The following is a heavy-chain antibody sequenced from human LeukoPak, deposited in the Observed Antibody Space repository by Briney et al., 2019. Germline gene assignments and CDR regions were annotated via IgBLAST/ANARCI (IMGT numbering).Heavy chain of an antibody. V-gene: IGHV3-7*01. CDR3: VRDQGAAGDY. CDR1: GFIFSRYW. D-gene: IGHD6-13*01. CDR2: IDQGGSDN. J-gene: IGHJ4*02. Sequence: GGSLTLSCAASGFIFSRYWMTWLRQAPGKGLEGVANIDQGGSDNLYVDSVKGRFTISRDNAKNSLYLQLNSLRAEDTAMYYCVRDQGAAGDYWGQGTLVFVSS.